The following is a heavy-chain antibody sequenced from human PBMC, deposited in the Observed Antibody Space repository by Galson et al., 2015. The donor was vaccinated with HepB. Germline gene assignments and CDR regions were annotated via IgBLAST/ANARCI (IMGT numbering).Heavy chain of an antibody. V-gene: IGHV1-69*13. Sequence: SVKVSCKASGGTFSSYAISWVRQAPGQGLEWMGGIIPIFGTANYAQKFQGRVTITADESTSTAYMELSSLRSEDTAVYYCARVLFDGTLYFDYWGQGTLVTVSS. CDR2: IIPIFGTA. J-gene: IGHJ4*02. D-gene: IGHD1-1*01. CDR1: GGTFSSYA. CDR3: ARVLFDGTLYFDY.